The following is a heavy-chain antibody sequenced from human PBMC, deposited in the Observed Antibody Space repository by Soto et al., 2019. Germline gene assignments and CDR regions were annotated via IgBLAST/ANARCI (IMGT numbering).Heavy chain of an antibody. D-gene: IGHD2-2*02. CDR3: ASGPICISTSCYTSYFYGMDV. Sequence: PGESLKISCKGSGYRSTTYWINWVRQMPGKGLEWMGNIDPSDSYTNYSPSFQGHVTISADKSTSTVYLQWSSLKASDTAMYFCASGPICISTSCYTSYFYGMDVWGQGTTVTVSS. V-gene: IGHV5-10-1*01. J-gene: IGHJ6*02. CDR2: IDPSDSYT. CDR1: GYRSTTYW.